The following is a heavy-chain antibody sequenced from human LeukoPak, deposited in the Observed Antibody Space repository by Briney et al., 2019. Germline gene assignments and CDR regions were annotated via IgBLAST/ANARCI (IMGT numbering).Heavy chain of an antibody. CDR1: GYTFTGYY. V-gene: IGHV1-2*02. CDR3: ARGGQPYYYDSSGYYNYFDY. CDR2: INPNSGCT. J-gene: IGHJ4*02. Sequence: ASVKVSFKASGYTFTGYYMHWVRQAPGQGLEWMGWINPNSGCTNYAQKFQGRVTMTRDTSISTAYMELSRLRSDDTAVYYCARGGQPYYYDSSGYYNYFDYWGQGTLVTVSS. D-gene: IGHD3-22*01.